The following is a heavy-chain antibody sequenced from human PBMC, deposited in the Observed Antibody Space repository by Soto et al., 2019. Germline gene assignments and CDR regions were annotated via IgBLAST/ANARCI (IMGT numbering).Heavy chain of an antibody. D-gene: IGHD3-3*01. V-gene: IGHV3-30-3*01. Sequence: QVQLVESGGGVVQPGRSLRLSCAASGFTFSSYAMHWVRQAPGKGLEWVAVISYDGSNKYYADSVKGRFTISRDNSKNTLYLQMNSLRAEDTAVYYCAGPEIPFRIGPLDYWGQGTLVTVSS. CDR3: AGPEIPFRIGPLDY. CDR2: ISYDGSNK. J-gene: IGHJ4*02. CDR1: GFTFSSYA.